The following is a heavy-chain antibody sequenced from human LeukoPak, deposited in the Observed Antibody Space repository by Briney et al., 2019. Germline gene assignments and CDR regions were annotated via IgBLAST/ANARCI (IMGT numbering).Heavy chain of an antibody. D-gene: IGHD3-9*01. CDR2: TNPNSGGT. V-gene: IGHV1-2*02. Sequence: ASLKVSCKASGYTFTGYYMHWVRQAPGQGLEWMGWTNPNSGGTNYAQKFQGRVTMTRDTSISTAYMELSRLRSDDTAVYYCARNSRLRYFDWLSKGPYFDYWGQGTLVTVSS. CDR3: ARNSRLRYFDWLSKGPYFDY. CDR1: GYTFTGYY. J-gene: IGHJ4*02.